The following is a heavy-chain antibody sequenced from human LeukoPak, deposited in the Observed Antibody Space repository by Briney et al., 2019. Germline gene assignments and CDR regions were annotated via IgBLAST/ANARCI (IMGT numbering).Heavy chain of an antibody. D-gene: IGHD6-13*01. J-gene: IGHJ6*03. CDR1: GYTFTSYA. Sequence: SVKVSCKASGYTFTSYAISWVRQAPGQGLEWMGGIIPIFGTANYAQKFQGRVTITADKSTSTAYMELSSLRSEDTAVYYCARSLAAAGIKYYYYMDVWGKGTTVTVSS. CDR2: IIPIFGTA. CDR3: ARSLAAAGIKYYYYMDV. V-gene: IGHV1-69*06.